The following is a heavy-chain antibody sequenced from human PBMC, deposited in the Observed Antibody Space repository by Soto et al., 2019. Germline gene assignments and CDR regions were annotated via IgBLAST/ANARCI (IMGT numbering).Heavy chain of an antibody. Sequence: GGSLKLSCAASGFTFSSYSMNWVRQSPGKGLEWVSSISSSSSYIYYADSVKGRFTISRDNSKNTLYLQMNSLRAEDTAVYYCAKESDFYSYILTLGGMDVWGQGTTVTVSS. CDR2: ISSSSSYI. CDR1: GFTFSSYS. J-gene: IGHJ6*02. D-gene: IGHD3-9*01. CDR3: AKESDFYSYILTLGGMDV. V-gene: IGHV3-21*04.